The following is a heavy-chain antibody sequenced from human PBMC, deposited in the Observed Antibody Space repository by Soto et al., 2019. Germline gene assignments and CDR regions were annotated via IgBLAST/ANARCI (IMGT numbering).Heavy chain of an antibody. Sequence: ASAKVSCKASGYTFTSYDINWVRQATGQGLEYLGWMNPNSGNTGYVQKFQGRVTMTRDTSISTAYMELSSLRSEDTAVYYCAREHYGNSAWFDPWGQGTLVTVSS. V-gene: IGHV1-8*01. J-gene: IGHJ5*02. CDR2: MNPNSGNT. CDR1: GYTFTSYD. CDR3: AREHYGNSAWFDP. D-gene: IGHD3-10*01.